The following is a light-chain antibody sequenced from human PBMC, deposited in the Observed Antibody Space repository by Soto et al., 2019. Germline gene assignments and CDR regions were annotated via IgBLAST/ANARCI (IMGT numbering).Light chain of an antibody. J-gene: IGLJ2*01. CDR2: GNS. V-gene: IGLV1-40*01. CDR1: RSNIGAGYD. Sequence: QLVLTQPPSVSGAPGQRVTISCTGSRSNIGAGYDVHGYQQLPGTAPKLLIYGNSNRPSGVPDRFSGSKSGTSASLAITGLQAEDESDYYCQSYDSSLSGVVFGGGTKLTVL. CDR3: QSYDSSLSGVV.